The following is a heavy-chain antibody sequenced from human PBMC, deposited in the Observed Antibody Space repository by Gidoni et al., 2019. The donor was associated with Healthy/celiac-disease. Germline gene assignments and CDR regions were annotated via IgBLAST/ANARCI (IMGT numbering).Heavy chain of an antibody. Sequence: EVQLVESGGGLVQPGRSLRLSCTASGFTFGDYAMSWVRQAPGKGLEWVGFIRSKAYGGTTEYAASVKGRFTILRDDSKSIAYLQMNSLKTEDTAVYYCTRSHDYYDSSGYKDYFDYWGQGTLVTVSS. CDR1: GFTFGDYA. CDR3: TRSHDYYDSSGYKDYFDY. D-gene: IGHD3-22*01. V-gene: IGHV3-49*04. J-gene: IGHJ4*02. CDR2: IRSKAYGGTT.